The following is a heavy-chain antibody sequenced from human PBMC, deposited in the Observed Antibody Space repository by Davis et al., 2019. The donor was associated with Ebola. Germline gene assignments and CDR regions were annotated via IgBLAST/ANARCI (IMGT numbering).Heavy chain of an antibody. J-gene: IGHJ6*03. Sequence: PGGSLRLSCAASGFTFSSYAMSWVRQAPGKGLEWVSAISGSGGSTYYADSVKGRFTISRDNSKNTLYLQMNSLRAEDTAVYYCTKDGRIVGAITYYYYTDVWGKGTTVTVSS. D-gene: IGHD1-26*01. CDR2: ISGSGGST. V-gene: IGHV3-23*01. CDR3: TKDGRIVGAITYYYYTDV. CDR1: GFTFSSYA.